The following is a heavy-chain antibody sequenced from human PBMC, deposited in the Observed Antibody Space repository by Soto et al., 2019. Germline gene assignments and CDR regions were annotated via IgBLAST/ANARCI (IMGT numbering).Heavy chain of an antibody. CDR2: IYWDDDK. V-gene: IGHV2-5*05. D-gene: IGHD2-15*01. CDR1: GFSLSTSGVG. Sequence: GSGPTLVNPTQTLTLTCTFSGFSLSTSGVGVGWIRQPPGKALEWLALIYWDDDKRYGPSLKSRLTITKDTSKNQVVLTMTNMDPVDTATYYCAHTDCSGGSCYPDFDYWGQGTLVTVS. J-gene: IGHJ4*02. CDR3: AHTDCSGGSCYPDFDY.